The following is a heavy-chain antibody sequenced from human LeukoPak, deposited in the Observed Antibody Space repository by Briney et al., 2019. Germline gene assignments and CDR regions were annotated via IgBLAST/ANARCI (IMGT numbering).Heavy chain of an antibody. J-gene: IGHJ4*02. D-gene: IGHD1-26*01. CDR3: VTPAVIVRASYSDY. Sequence: GGSLRLSCAASGFTFSTYAMSWVRQAPGKGLEWVSAINGGGNSTYYADSVKGRFTISRDNSKNTLYLQMNSLGVEDTAIYFCVTPAVIVRASYSDYWGQGTLVTVSS. V-gene: IGHV3-23*01. CDR1: GFTFSTYA. CDR2: INGGGNST.